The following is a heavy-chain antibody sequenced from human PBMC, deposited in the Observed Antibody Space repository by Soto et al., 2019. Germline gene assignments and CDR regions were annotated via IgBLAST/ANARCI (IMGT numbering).Heavy chain of an antibody. CDR3: ARTDIVTTNWFDP. Sequence: QVHLQQWGAGMLKPSETLSLTCAVYGESFIGYYWNWIRQPPGKGLEWIGEINHRGSTNYNPSLKSRVSISIDTSKNQFSLKLTSVTAADSSVYYCARTDIVTTNWFDPWGQGTLVTVSS. J-gene: IGHJ5*02. CDR2: INHRGST. D-gene: IGHD5-12*01. V-gene: IGHV4-34*02. CDR1: GESFIGYY.